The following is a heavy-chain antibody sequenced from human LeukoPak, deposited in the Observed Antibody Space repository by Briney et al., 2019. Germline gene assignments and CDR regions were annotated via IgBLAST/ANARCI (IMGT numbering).Heavy chain of an antibody. J-gene: IGHJ4*02. CDR3: AKNSRYSSGWVLFDY. CDR2: ISYDGSNK. Sequence: GGSLRLSCAASGFTFSSYAMHWVRQAPGKGLEWVAVISYDGSNKYYADSVKGRFTISRDNSKNTLYLQMNSLRAEDTAVYYCAKNSRYSSGWVLFDYWGQGTLVTVSS. CDR1: GFTFSSYA. V-gene: IGHV3-30-3*02. D-gene: IGHD6-19*01.